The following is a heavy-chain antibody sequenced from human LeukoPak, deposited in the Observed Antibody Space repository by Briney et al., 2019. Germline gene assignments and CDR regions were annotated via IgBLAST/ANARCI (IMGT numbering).Heavy chain of an antibody. J-gene: IGHJ4*02. CDR1: GVTFSIAW. CDR2: IYRNSDGGTT. V-gene: IGHV3-15*01. Sequence: GGSLSLPCAASGVTFSIAWLNLIHQPPGKGLECVSSIYRNSDGGTTEHTIPVKSRFTISRDDSNDSLYLQMNSLKSEDTAVYYCSRGFNSYSSSDFDHWGQGTLVTVSS. D-gene: IGHD2-2*01. CDR3: SRGFNSYSSSDFDH.